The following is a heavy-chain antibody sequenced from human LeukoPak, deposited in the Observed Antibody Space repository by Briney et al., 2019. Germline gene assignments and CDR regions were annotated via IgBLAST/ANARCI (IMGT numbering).Heavy chain of an antibody. CDR3: ARETPDLDAFDI. D-gene: IGHD4-23*01. J-gene: IGHJ3*02. Sequence: SVKVSCKASGYTFTGYYIHWVRQAPGQGLEWMGWINPIFGTANYAQKFQGRVTITADESTSTAYMELSSLRSEDTAVYYCARETPDLDAFDIWGQGTMVTVSS. V-gene: IGHV1-69*13. CDR1: GYTFTGYY. CDR2: INPIFGTA.